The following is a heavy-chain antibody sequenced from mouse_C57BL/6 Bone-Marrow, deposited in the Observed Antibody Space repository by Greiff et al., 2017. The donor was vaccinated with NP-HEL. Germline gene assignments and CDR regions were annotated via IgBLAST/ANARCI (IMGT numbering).Heavy chain of an antibody. CDR3: ARFRLRMDY. J-gene: IGHJ2*01. Sequence: QVQLQQSGPELVKPGTSVKLSCKASGYTFTSYDINWVKQRPGQGLEWIGWIYPRDGGTKYNEKFKGKATLPADKSSSTASMALSSLTSEDSAVYFCARFRLRMDYWGQGTTRTVSS. D-gene: IGHD2-4*01. CDR1: GYTFTSYD. CDR2: IYPRDGGT. V-gene: IGHV1-85*01.